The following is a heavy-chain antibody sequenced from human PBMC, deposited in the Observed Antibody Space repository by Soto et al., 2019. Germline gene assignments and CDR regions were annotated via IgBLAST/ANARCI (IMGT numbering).Heavy chain of an antibody. CDR1: GGTFSNYA. CDR2: IIPIFDTA. D-gene: IGHD3-10*01. Sequence: QVQLVQSGAEVKKPGSSVKVSCKTSGGTFSNYAFIWVRQAPGQGLEWTGGIIPIFDTAKYSQRFLDRVTITADKSTSTVYMELRSLTAEDTAVYYCARASNYYGSGWISHFDLWGQGIQVTVTS. V-gene: IGHV1-69*06. J-gene: IGHJ4*02. CDR3: ARASNYYGSGWISHFDL.